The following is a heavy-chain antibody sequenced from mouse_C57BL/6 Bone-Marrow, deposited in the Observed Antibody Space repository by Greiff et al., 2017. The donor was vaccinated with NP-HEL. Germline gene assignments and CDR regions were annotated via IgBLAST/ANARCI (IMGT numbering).Heavy chain of an antibody. CDR2: INPYNGGT. V-gene: IGHV1-19*01. Sequence: EVQLQQSGPVLVKPGASVKMSCKASGYTFTDYYMNWVKQSHGKSLEWIGVINPYNGGTSYNQKFKGKATLTVDKSSSTAYMELNSLTSEDSAVYYCARGEFYYSSSYPYWYFDVWGTGTTVTVSS. CDR1: GYTFTDYY. CDR3: ARGEFYYSSSYPYWYFDV. D-gene: IGHD1-1*01. J-gene: IGHJ1*03.